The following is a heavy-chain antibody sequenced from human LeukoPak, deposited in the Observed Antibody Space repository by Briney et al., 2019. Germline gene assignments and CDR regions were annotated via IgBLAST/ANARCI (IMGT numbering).Heavy chain of an antibody. D-gene: IGHD3-3*01. CDR3: ARDAKDAPTAFAVVIGGFDY. V-gene: IGHV4-61*02. CDR1: GGSISTGDYY. Sequence: KPSETLSLTCTVSGGSISTGDYYWSWIRQPAGKGLEWIGRIHTSGSTYYNPSLKSRVSMSLDTSKNQFSLKLPSVTAADTAIYYCARDAKDAPTAFAVVIGGFDYWGQGTLVTVSS. J-gene: IGHJ4*02. CDR2: IHTSGST.